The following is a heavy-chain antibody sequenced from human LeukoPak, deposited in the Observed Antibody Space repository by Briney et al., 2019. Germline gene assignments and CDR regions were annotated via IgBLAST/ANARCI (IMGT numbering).Heavy chain of an antibody. CDR1: GFTFSSYG. CDR3: AKAGYSTDGVFDY. Sequence: GGSLRLSCAASGFTFSSYGMHWVRQAPGKGLEWVSGISWNSGSIGYADSVKGRFTISRDNAKNSLYLQMNSLRAEDTALYYCAKAGYSTDGVFDYWGQGTLVTVSS. J-gene: IGHJ4*02. D-gene: IGHD6-13*01. V-gene: IGHV3-9*01. CDR2: ISWNSGSI.